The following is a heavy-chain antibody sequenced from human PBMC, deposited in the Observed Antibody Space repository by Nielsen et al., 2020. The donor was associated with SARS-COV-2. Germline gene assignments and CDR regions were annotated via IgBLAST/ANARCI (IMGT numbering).Heavy chain of an antibody. J-gene: IGHJ5*02. CDR1: GYTFTSYW. V-gene: IGHV5-51*01. Sequence: KVSCKGSGYTFTSYWIGWVRQMPGKGLEWMGIIFPGDSDTRYSPSFQDQVTISADRSISTAYLQWSSLKASDTAMYYCARGAGNNWFDPWGQGTLVTVSS. CDR2: IFPGDSDT. CDR3: ARGAGNNWFDP.